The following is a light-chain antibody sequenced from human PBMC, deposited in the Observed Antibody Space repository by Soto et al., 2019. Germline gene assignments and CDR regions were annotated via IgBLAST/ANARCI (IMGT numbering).Light chain of an antibody. J-gene: IGKJ2*02. Sequence: DIQMTQSPSSLSASVGDRVTITCQASQDINNYLIWYQHKPGKAPKLLIYDASTLGTGVSSRFSGGGSGTHFTFTISSLQPADIATYYCQQFDSVPCTFGQGTKLELK. CDR3: QQFDSVPCT. V-gene: IGKV1-33*01. CDR1: QDINNY. CDR2: DAS.